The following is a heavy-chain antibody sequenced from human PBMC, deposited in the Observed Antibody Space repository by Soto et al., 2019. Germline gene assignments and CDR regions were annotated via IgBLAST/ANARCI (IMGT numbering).Heavy chain of an antibody. J-gene: IGHJ4*02. Sequence: SETLSLTCTVSGGSISSSSYYWGWIRQPPGKGLEWIGSVFYTGFTSYNPSLESRVSVSVDTSKNQFSLKVGGVSAADTAVCYCATSQKGYNWNYFDHWGQGALVTVSS. CDR1: GGSISSSSYY. CDR3: ATSQKGYNWNYFDH. CDR2: VFYTGFT. D-gene: IGHD1-20*01. V-gene: IGHV4-39*01.